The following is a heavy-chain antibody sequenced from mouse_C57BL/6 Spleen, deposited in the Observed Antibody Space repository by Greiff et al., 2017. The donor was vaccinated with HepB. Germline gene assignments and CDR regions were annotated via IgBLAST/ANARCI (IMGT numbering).Heavy chain of an antibody. CDR2: IYPGDGDT. Sequence: QVQLQQSGAELVKPGASVKISCKASGYAFSSYWMNWVKQRPGKGLEWIGQIYPGDGDTNYNGKFKGKATLTADKSSSTAYMQLRSLTSEDSAVYFCARALYEGAMDYWGQGTSVTVSS. J-gene: IGHJ4*01. CDR3: ARALYEGAMDY. CDR1: GYAFSSYW. D-gene: IGHD2-10*02. V-gene: IGHV1-80*01.